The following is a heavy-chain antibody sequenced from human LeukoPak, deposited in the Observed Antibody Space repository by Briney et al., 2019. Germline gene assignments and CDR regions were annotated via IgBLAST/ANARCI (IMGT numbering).Heavy chain of an antibody. CDR2: IYYSGST. D-gene: IGHD3-10*01. Sequence: PSQTLSLTCTVSGGSISSGGYYWSWIRQHPGKGLEWIGYIYYSGSTYYNPSLKSRVTISVDTSKNQFSLKLSSVTAADTAVYYCASTRITMVRGSFFFDYWGQGPLVTVSS. V-gene: IGHV4-31*03. J-gene: IGHJ4*02. CDR3: ASTRITMVRGSFFFDY. CDR1: GGSISSGGYY.